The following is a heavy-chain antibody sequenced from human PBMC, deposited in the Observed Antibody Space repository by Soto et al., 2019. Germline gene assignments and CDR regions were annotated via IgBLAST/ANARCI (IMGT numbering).Heavy chain of an antibody. CDR3: ARDGNFDFRGYSFGFDF. J-gene: IGHJ4*02. CDR1: GYRFTTFY. D-gene: IGHD5-12*01. V-gene: IGHV1-2*06. CDR2: MNLDTGGT. Sequence: GPSVKVSCKASGYRFTTFYIHWVRQAPGQGLEWMGRMNLDTGGTTYAQKFQGRVTMTRDTSISTAYMEVTNLKSDDTAIYYCARDGNFDFRGYSFGFDFWGQGTLVTVSS.